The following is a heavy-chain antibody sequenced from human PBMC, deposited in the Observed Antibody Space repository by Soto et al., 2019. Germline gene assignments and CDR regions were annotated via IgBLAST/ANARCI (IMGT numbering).Heavy chain of an antibody. CDR2: IWYDGSNK. CDR3: ARDRPTHDYGDYVLDY. Sequence: QVQLVESGGGVVQPGRSLRLSCAASGFTFSSYGMHWVRQAPGKGLEWVAVIWYDGSNKYYADSVKGRFTISRDNSKTTLYLRMNSLRAEDTAVYDCARDRPTHDYGDYVLDYWGQGTLVTVCS. CDR1: GFTFSSYG. D-gene: IGHD4-17*01. V-gene: IGHV3-33*01. J-gene: IGHJ4*02.